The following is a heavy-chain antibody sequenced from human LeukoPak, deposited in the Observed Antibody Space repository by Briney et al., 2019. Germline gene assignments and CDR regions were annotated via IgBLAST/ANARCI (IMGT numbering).Heavy chain of an antibody. CDR3: ARQLSYDFWSGYSTNWFDP. CDR1: GGSISSSSYY. J-gene: IGHJ5*02. D-gene: IGHD3-3*01. CDR2: IYYSGST. Sequence: SETLSLTCTVSGGSISSSSYYWGWIRQPPGKGLEWIGSIYYSGSTYYNPSLKSRVTISVDTSKNQFSLKLSSVTAADTAVYYCARQLSYDFWSGYSTNWFDPWGQGTLVTVSS. V-gene: IGHV4-39*01.